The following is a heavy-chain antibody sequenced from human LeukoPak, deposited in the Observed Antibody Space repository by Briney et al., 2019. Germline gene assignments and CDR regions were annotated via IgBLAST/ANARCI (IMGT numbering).Heavy chain of an antibody. CDR2: ISRSSSTI. Sequence: GGSLRLSCAASGFTFSSYSMNWVRQAPGKGLEWVSYISRSSSTIYYADSVKGRFTISRDNAKNSLYLQMNSLRAEDTAVYYCARERAGNFDYWGQGTLVPVSS. D-gene: IGHD6-19*01. V-gene: IGHV3-48*04. CDR1: GFTFSSYS. J-gene: IGHJ4*02. CDR3: ARERAGNFDY.